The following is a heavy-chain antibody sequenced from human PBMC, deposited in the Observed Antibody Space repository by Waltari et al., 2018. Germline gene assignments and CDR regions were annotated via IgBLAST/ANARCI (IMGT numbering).Heavy chain of an antibody. J-gene: IGHJ3*02. V-gene: IGHV1-69*01. D-gene: IGHD2-15*01. CDR3: ARAVAADDAFDI. CDR1: GGTLGSYA. CDR2: IIPIFGTA. Sequence: QVQLVQSGAEVKKPGSSVKVSCKASGGTLGSYAISWVRQAPGQGLEWMGGIIPIFGTANYAQKFQGRVTITADESTNTAYMELSSLRSEDTAVYYCARAVAADDAFDIWGQGTMVTVSS.